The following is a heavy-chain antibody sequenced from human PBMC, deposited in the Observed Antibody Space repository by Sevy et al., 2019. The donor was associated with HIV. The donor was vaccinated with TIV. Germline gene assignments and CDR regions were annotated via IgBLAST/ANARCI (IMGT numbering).Heavy chain of an antibody. Sequence: ASVKVSCKASGYTFTDYRIHWVRQAPGQGPEWMGRINPNSGDTNYAQKFQGRVILTRDTSISTVYMELSRLKSDDTALYSCATGGEGILAWSEWGQGTLVTVSS. CDR3: ATGGEGILAWSE. V-gene: IGHV1-2*06. CDR1: GYTFTDYR. CDR2: INPNSGDT. J-gene: IGHJ4*02. D-gene: IGHD3-3*02.